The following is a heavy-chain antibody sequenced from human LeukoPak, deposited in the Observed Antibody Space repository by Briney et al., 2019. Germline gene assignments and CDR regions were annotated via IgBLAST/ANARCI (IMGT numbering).Heavy chain of an antibody. D-gene: IGHD1-26*01. CDR3: ARDKIVGATHFDY. CDR2: IKQDGGEI. CDR1: GFTFNTYG. Sequence: GGSLRLSCAASGFTFNTYGMNWVRQAPGKGLEWVANIKQDGGEIYYVDSVKGRFTISRDNAKNSLYLQMNSLTAEDTAVYYCARDKIVGATHFDYWGQGTLVTVSS. J-gene: IGHJ4*02. V-gene: IGHV3-7*01.